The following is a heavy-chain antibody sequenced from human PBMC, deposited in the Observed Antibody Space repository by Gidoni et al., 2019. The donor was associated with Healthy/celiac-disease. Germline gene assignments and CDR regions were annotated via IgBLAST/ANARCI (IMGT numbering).Heavy chain of an antibody. CDR2: ISYDGSNK. Sequence: QVQLVESGGGVVQPGRSLRLSWAASGFTFGSYAMPWVRQAPGKGLEWVAVISYDGSNKYYADSVKGRFTISRDNSKNTLYLQMNSLRAEDTAVYYCARGGPLPLSTVVNPYYFDYWGQGTLVTVSS. V-gene: IGHV3-30-3*01. CDR3: ARGGPLPLSTVVNPYYFDY. J-gene: IGHJ4*02. CDR1: GFTFGSYA. D-gene: IGHD4-17*01.